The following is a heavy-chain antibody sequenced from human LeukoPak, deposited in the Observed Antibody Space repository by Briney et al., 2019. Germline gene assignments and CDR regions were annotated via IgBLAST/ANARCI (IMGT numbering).Heavy chain of an antibody. V-gene: IGHV3-7*03. CDR3: ATGHSGSYSA. J-gene: IGHJ5*02. Sequence: GGSLRLSCAASGFTFSSYSMNWVRQAPGKGLEWVATITQDGSEKYYVDSVKGRFTISRDNAKNSLYLQMNSLRVEDTAVFYCATGHSGSYSAWGQGTLVTVSS. CDR1: GFTFSSYS. CDR2: ITQDGSEK. D-gene: IGHD3-10*01.